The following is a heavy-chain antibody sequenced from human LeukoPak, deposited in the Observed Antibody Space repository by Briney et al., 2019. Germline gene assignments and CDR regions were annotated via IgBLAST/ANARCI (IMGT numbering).Heavy chain of an antibody. CDR3: ARCIYGDYVGVVDWFDP. CDR1: GGPISSYY. Sequence: SETLSLTCTASGGPISSYYWSWIRQPPGKGLEWIGYIYYSGSTNYNPSLKRRVTISVDTSKNQFSLKLSSVTAADTAVYYCARCIYGDYVGVVDWFDPWGQGTLVTVSS. J-gene: IGHJ5*02. V-gene: IGHV4-59*01. CDR2: IYYSGST. D-gene: IGHD4-17*01.